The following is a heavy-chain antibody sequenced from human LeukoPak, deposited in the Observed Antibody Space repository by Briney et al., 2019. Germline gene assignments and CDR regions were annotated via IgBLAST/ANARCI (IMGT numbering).Heavy chain of an antibody. CDR3: ARAPVTSCRGAFCYPFDL. J-gene: IGHJ4*02. Sequence: PGGSLRLSCAASGFPLSSYAMSWVRQVPGKGLEWVPATSSSDDGTYHADSVRGRFTIYRDNFRNTLYLQMNRLRVEDAALYYCARAPVTSCRGAFCYPFDLWGQGVLVTVSS. CDR2: TSSSDDGT. CDR1: GFPLSSYA. V-gene: IGHV3-23*01. D-gene: IGHD2-21*01.